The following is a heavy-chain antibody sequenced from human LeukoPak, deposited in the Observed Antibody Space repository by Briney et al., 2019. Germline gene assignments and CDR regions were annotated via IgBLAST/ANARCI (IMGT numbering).Heavy chain of an antibody. CDR2: ITTTGGST. J-gene: IGHJ4*02. D-gene: IGHD2-21*02. Sequence: GGSLRLSCAASGFIFRNYVMRWVRQAPGKRLAWVSTITTTGGSTDYADSVKGRSTISRDNSKNTLYLQMNGLRVEDTAVYYCAKATGDIGHFYFDSWGQGTLVTVSS. CDR1: GFIFRNYV. CDR3: AKATGDIGHFYFDS. V-gene: IGHV3-23*01.